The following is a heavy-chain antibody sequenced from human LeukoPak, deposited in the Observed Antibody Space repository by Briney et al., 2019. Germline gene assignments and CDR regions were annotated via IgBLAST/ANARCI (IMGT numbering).Heavy chain of an antibody. V-gene: IGHV3-30-3*01. Sequence: PGGSLRLSCAASEFTFNNYWMNWVRQAPGKGLEWVAVISYDGSNKYYADSVKGRFTISRDNSKNTLYLQMNSLRAEDTAVYYCARDASPWELLPSDAFDIWGQGTMVTVSS. CDR2: ISYDGSNK. J-gene: IGHJ3*02. CDR1: EFTFNNYW. D-gene: IGHD1-26*01. CDR3: ARDASPWELLPSDAFDI.